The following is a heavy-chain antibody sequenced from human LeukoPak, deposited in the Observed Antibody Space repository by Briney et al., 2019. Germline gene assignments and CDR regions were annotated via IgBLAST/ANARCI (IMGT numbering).Heavy chain of an antibody. V-gene: IGHV3-23*01. Sequence: GGSLRLSCAASGFTFSSYAMSWVRQAPGKGLEWVSAISGSGGSTYYADSVKGRFTIPRDNSKNTLYLQMNSLRAEDTAVYYCAKDRDRYSSSWYDLDYWGQGTLVTVSS. CDR2: ISGSGGST. J-gene: IGHJ4*02. CDR3: AKDRDRYSSSWYDLDY. D-gene: IGHD6-13*01. CDR1: GFTFSSYA.